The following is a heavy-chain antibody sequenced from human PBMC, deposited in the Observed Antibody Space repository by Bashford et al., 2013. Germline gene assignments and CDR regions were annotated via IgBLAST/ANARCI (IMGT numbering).Heavy chain of an antibody. D-gene: IGHD5-12*01. V-gene: IGHV1-69*10. CDR1: GGTFSSYA. Sequence: VASVKVSCKASGGTFSSYAISWVRQAPGQGLEWMGGIIPILGIANYAQKFQGRVTITADKSTSTAYMELSSLRSEDTAVYYCARDRGGYSGYEKGVGAFDIWGQGTMVTVSS. J-gene: IGHJ3*02. CDR3: ARDRGGYSGYEKGVGAFDI. CDR2: IIPILGIA.